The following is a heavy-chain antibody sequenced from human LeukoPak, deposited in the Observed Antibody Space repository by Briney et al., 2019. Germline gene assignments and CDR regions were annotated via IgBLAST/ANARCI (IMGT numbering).Heavy chain of an antibody. V-gene: IGHV3-23*01. D-gene: IGHD2-8*01. CDR3: AKRATIVLMVYAIDWFDY. J-gene: IGHJ4*02. Sequence: GGSLRLSCAASGFTFSSYAMSWVRQAPGKGLEWVSSISGSGDSTYYADSVKGRFTISRDNSKNTLYLQMNSLRAEDTAVYYCAKRATIVLMVYAIDWFDYWGQGTLVTVSS. CDR1: GFTFSSYA. CDR2: ISGSGDST.